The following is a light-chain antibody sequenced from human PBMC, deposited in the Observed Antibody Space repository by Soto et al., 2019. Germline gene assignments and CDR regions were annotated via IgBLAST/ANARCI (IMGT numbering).Light chain of an antibody. Sequence: SYELTQPPSVSVAPGKTARITCGGNNIGIKTVHWYQQKPGQAPVLVMYYSTERPSGIPERFSGSNSGNTATLTISSVEAGDEADYYCQVWDSSTLHVVFGGGTKLTVL. CDR1: NIGIKT. J-gene: IGLJ2*01. CDR3: QVWDSSTLHVV. CDR2: YST. V-gene: IGLV3-21*04.